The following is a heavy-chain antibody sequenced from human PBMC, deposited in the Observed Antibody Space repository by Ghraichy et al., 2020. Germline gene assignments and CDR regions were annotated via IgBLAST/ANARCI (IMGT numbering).Heavy chain of an antibody. J-gene: IGHJ4*02. V-gene: IGHV3-30*04. CDR3: ARGYFYDSGSELDY. Sequence: KTLSLTCAASGFTFSSFTMHWVRQAPGKGLEWLAVISYDDNHKYYADSVKGRFTISRDNSKNTVSLQMNSLTVEDTAVYFCARGYFYDSGSELDYWGQGAMVTVSS. CDR2: ISYDDNHK. D-gene: IGHD3-10*01. CDR1: GFTFSSFT.